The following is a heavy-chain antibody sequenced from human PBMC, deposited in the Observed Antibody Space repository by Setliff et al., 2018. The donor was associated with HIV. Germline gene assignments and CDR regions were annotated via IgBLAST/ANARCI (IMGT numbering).Heavy chain of an antibody. Sequence: PGGSLRLSCAASGFIFGNFGLHWVRQAPGEGLEWVTFIRYDGSEKFYADSVRGRFTISRDNSKNKLYLQMISLRIEDTAIYYCARDNNRGGAVDYWGQGTLVTVSS. D-gene: IGHD3-16*01. CDR1: GFIFGNFG. V-gene: IGHV3-30*02. CDR3: ARDNNRGGAVDY. J-gene: IGHJ4*02. CDR2: IRYDGSEK.